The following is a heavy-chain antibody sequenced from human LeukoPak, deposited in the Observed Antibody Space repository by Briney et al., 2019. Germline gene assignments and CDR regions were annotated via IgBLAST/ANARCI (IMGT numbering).Heavy chain of an antibody. Sequence: SWVRQPPGKGLEWVGFIRAKTYGGTTQYAASVKDRFTISRDDSKSIAYLQMNSLKTEDTAVYYCARADYGGNAGGFWGQGTLVTVSS. V-gene: IGHV3-49*02. CDR3: ARADYGGNAGGF. D-gene: IGHD4-23*01. J-gene: IGHJ4*02. CDR2: IRAKTYGGTT.